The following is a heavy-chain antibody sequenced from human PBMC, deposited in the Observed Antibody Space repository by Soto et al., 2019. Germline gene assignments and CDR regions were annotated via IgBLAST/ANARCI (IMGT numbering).Heavy chain of an antibody. CDR3: ARDLATNAHYYYYGMDV. V-gene: IGHV4-59*01. J-gene: IGHJ6*02. CDR2: IYYSGST. D-gene: IGHD5-12*01. CDR1: GGSISSYY. Sequence: SETLSLTCTVSGGSISSYYWSWIRQPPGKGLEWIGYIYYSGSTNYNPSLKSRVTISVDTSKNQFSLKLSSVTAADTAVYYCARDLATNAHYYYYGMDVWGQGTTVTVSS.